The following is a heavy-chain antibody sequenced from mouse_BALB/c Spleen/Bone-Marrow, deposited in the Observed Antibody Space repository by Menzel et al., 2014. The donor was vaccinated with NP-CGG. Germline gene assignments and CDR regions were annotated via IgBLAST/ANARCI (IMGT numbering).Heavy chain of an antibody. J-gene: IGHJ1*01. V-gene: IGHV1-69*02. CDR2: IDPSDSET. Sequence: QVQLQQSGAELVKPGAPVKLSCKASGYTFTSYWVNWVKPRPGRGLEWIGRIDPSDSETHYNQKFKDKATLTVDKSSSTAYIQLSSLTSEDSAVYYCARSTGYYWYFDVWGAGTTVTVSS. CDR3: ARSTGYYWYFDV. D-gene: IGHD2-2*01. CDR1: GYTFTSYW.